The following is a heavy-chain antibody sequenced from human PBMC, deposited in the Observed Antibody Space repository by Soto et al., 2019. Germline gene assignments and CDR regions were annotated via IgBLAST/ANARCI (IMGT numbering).Heavy chain of an antibody. V-gene: IGHV3-23*01. CDR2: ISGSGGST. J-gene: IGHJ4*02. CDR1: VFTFSIYA. CDR3: AKDLGHYYDSSGYPDY. Sequence: WGALLLCCVASVFTFSIYAMNWVRQAPGKGLDLVSAISGSGGSTYYADSVKGRFTISRDNSKNTLYLQMNSLRAEDTAVYYCAKDLGHYYDSSGYPDYWGQGTLVTVSS. D-gene: IGHD3-22*01.